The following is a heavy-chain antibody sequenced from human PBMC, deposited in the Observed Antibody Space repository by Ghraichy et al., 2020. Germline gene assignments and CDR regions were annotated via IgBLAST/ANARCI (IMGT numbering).Heavy chain of an antibody. CDR3: ARIKAAAGTFGQYYYYYGMEV. J-gene: IGHJ6*02. CDR1: GGSVSSFY. Sequence: SETLSLTCSVSGGSVSSFYWTWIRQSPGKGLEWIGHMHYSGITKYNPSLRSRVTISVDTSKNQFSLKLTSVTAADTAVYYCARIKAAAGTFGQYYYYYGMEVWGQGTTVTVSS. D-gene: IGHD6-13*01. V-gene: IGHV4-59*02. CDR2: MHYSGIT.